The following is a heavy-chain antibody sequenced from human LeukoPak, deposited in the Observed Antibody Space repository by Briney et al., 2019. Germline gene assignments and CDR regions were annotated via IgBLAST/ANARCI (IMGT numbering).Heavy chain of an antibody. CDR1: GGSFSGYY. CDR3: AKIQNYDIHFDY. J-gene: IGHJ4*02. CDR2: INHSGST. V-gene: IGHV4-34*01. Sequence: SETLSLTCAVYGGSFSGYYWSWIRQPPGKGLEWIGEINHSGSTNYNPSLKSRVTISVDTSKNQFSLKLSSVTAADTAVYYCAKIQNYDIHFDYWGQGTLVTVSS. D-gene: IGHD3-9*01.